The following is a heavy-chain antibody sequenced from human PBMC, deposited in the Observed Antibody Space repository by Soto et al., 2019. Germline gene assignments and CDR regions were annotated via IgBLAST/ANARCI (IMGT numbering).Heavy chain of an antibody. CDR2: IYYSGST. Sequence: QVQLQESGPGLVKPSETLSLTCTVSGGSISSYYWSWIRQPPGKGLEWIGYIYYSGSTNYNPSLKSRVTISVDTSKNQFSLKLSSVTAADTAVYYCARALPNSGSYYPEYFQHWGQGTLVTVSS. J-gene: IGHJ1*01. V-gene: IGHV4-59*01. CDR1: GGSISSYY. CDR3: ARALPNSGSYYPEYFQH. D-gene: IGHD1-26*01.